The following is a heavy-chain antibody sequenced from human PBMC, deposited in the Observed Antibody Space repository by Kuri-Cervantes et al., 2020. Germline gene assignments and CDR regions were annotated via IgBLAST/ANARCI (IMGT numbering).Heavy chain of an antibody. CDR1: GFTFSTYA. Sequence: GESLKISCAASGFTFSTYAMNWVRQAPGKGLEWVSGISGSGGNTYYADSVKGRFTISRDNSKNTLYLQMNSLRAEDTAVYYCAKDRWAFDIWGQGTMVTVSS. CDR3: AKDRWAFDI. CDR2: ISGSGGNT. D-gene: IGHD3-16*02. J-gene: IGHJ3*02. V-gene: IGHV3-23*01.